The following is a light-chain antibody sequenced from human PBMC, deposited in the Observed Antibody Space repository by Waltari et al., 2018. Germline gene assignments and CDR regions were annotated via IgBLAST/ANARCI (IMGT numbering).Light chain of an antibody. Sequence: QSALTQPASVSGSPGQSITISCTGTSSDIGGYKYVSWYQQHPGKAPKLMIYAVSNRPSGVSNRFSGSKSGNTASLTVSGLQAEDEADYYCSSHTTIASHVIFGGGTKVTVL. CDR1: SSDIGGYKY. V-gene: IGLV2-14*01. CDR3: SSHTTIASHVI. J-gene: IGLJ2*01. CDR2: AVS.